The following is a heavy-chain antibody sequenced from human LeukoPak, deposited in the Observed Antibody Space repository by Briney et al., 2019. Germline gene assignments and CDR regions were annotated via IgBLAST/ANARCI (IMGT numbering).Heavy chain of an antibody. CDR1: GDSISNSAYS. V-gene: IGHV4-30-2*01. CDR2: IYHSGDT. CDR3: ARIDYGDYMVDY. Sequence: SQTLSLTCAVSGDSISNSAYSWTWIRQPPGKGLECIGYIYHSGDTYYNPSLKSRVTISVDRSKNHFSLKLNSVTAADTAVYYCARIDYGDYMVDYWGQGTLVTVSS. D-gene: IGHD4-17*01. J-gene: IGHJ4*02.